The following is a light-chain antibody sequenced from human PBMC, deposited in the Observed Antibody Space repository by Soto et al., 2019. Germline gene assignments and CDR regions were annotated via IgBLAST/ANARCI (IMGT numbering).Light chain of an antibody. J-gene: IGLJ1*01. Sequence: QSLLTQPPSVSAAPGQKVTISFSGSTPKIGNNYVSWFQQLPGTAPKLLIYENDKRPSGIPDRFSGSTSGTSATLGITGLQTGDEADYYCGTWDSSLSGYVFATGTKVTVL. CDR2: END. CDR3: GTWDSSLSGYV. CDR1: TPKIGNNY. V-gene: IGLV1-51*02.